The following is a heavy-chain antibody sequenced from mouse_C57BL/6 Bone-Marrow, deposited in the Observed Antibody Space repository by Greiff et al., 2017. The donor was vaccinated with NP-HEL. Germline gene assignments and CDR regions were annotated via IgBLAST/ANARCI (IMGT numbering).Heavy chain of an antibody. CDR3: AGRPHWYFDV. CDR2: INPGSGGT. J-gene: IGHJ1*03. V-gene: IGHV1-54*01. CDR1: GYAFTNYL. D-gene: IGHD1-1*01. Sequence: QVQLKESGAELVRPGTSVKVSCKASGYAFTNYLIEWVKQRPGQGLEWIGVINPGSGGTNYNEKFKGKATLTADKSSSTAYMQLSSLTSEDSAVYFCAGRPHWYFDVWGTGTTVTVSS.